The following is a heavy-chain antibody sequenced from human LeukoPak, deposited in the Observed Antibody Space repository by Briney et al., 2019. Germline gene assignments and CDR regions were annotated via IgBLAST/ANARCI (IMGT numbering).Heavy chain of an antibody. CDR3: ARSGSTGYSLDY. V-gene: IGHV1-2*02. J-gene: IGHJ4*02. CDR2: IDPNSGDT. D-gene: IGHD3-22*01. CDR1: GYSFTGYF. Sequence: ASVRVSCRASGYSFTGYFIHWVRQAPGQGLEWMGCIDPNSGDTKYAQKFQGRVIMPRHTSTRTAYMELSRLRSDDTAVYFCARSGSTGYSLDYWGQGTLVTVSS.